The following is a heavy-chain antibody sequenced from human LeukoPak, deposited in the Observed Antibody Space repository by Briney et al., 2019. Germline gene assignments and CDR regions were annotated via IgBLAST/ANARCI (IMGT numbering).Heavy chain of an antibody. V-gene: IGHV3-23*01. Sequence: GESLRLSCAASGFTFSSYAMSWVRQAPGKGLEWVSAISGSGASTYYADSVKGRFTISRDNSKNTLYLQMNSLRAEDTAVYYCAKDPYDSSGYYFSYFDYWGQGTLVTVSS. CDR3: AKDPYDSSGYYFSYFDY. D-gene: IGHD3-22*01. J-gene: IGHJ4*02. CDR2: ISGSGAST. CDR1: GFTFSSYA.